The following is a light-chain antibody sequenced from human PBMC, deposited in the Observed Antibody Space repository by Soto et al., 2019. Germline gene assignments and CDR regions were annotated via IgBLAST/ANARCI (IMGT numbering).Light chain of an antibody. V-gene: IGLV2-14*03. CDR3: SSYTTSNTRQIV. CDR1: SSDVGGYNY. J-gene: IGLJ1*01. CDR2: DVS. Sequence: QSVLNQPASVSGSPGQSITISCTGTSSDVGGYNYISWYQHHPGKATKLMIYDVSNRPSGVSNRFSGSKSGNTASLTISVLQPEYEADYYCSSYTTSNTRQIVFGTGTKVTVL.